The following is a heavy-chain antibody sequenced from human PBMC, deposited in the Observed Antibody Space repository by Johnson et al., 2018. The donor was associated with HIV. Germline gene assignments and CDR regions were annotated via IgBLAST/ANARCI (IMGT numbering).Heavy chain of an antibody. CDR3: AKRIHIKEDSAFDI. D-gene: IGHD2-21*01. J-gene: IGHJ3*02. V-gene: IGHV3-66*01. CDR1: GFTVSSNY. CDR2: IYSGGST. Sequence: VQLVESGGGLVKPGGSLRLSCAASGFTVSSNYMSWVRQAPGKGLEWVSVIYSGGSTYYADSVKGRFTISRDNSKNTLYLQMNSLRAEDTAVYYCAKRIHIKEDSAFDIWGQGTMVTVSS.